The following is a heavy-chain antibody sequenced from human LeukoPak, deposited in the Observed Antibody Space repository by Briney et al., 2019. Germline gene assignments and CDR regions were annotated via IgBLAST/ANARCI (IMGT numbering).Heavy chain of an antibody. CDR1: GGSFSSGTFY. CDR3: VRPGGRLARSPFDY. D-gene: IGHD6-19*01. V-gene: IGHV4-39*01. CDR2: IHFSGGT. Sequence: SETLSLTCTFSGGSFSSGTFYWAWIRQPPGKGLEWIGSIHFSGGTYYNPSLKSRVTISVDTSKNQFSLKVTSVTAADTAVYYCVRPGGRLARSPFDYWGQGTLVTVSS. J-gene: IGHJ4*02.